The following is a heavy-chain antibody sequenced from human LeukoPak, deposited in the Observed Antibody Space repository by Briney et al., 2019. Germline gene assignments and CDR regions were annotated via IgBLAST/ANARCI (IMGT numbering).Heavy chain of an antibody. CDR2: ISSSSSYI. V-gene: IGHV3-21*01. Sequence: GGSLRLSCAASGFTFSNYGMNWVRQAPGKGLEWVSFISSSSSYINYGDSVKGRFTISRDNAKNSLYLQMNSLRAEDTAVYYCARRGGGVAGTFGYWGQGTLVTVSS. J-gene: IGHJ4*02. CDR1: GFTFSNYG. CDR3: ARRGGGVAGTFGY. D-gene: IGHD6-19*01.